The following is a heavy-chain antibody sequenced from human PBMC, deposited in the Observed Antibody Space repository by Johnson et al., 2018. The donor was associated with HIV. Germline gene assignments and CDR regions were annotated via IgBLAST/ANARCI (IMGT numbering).Heavy chain of an antibody. CDR1: GFTFSNYD. V-gene: IGHV3-13*01. D-gene: IGHD3-3*01. CDR2: IGTAGDT. CDR3: ARGGSNITIFGVDINMGAFDI. Sequence: VQLVESGGGLIQPGGSLRLSCAASGFTFSNYDMYWVRQATGKGLEWVSGIGTAGDTYYADSLKGRFTISREDAKNSLYLQMNSLRAGDTAVYYCARGGSNITIFGVDINMGAFDIWGQGTMVTVYS. J-gene: IGHJ3*02.